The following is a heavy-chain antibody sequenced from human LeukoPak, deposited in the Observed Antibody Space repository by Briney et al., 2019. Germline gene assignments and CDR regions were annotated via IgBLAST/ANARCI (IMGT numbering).Heavy chain of an antibody. D-gene: IGHD3-16*01. CDR2: INNSGST. V-gene: IGHV4-34*01. J-gene: IGHJ4*02. Sequence: SETLSLTCAVYGASFSDSYWSWIRQSPEKGLEWIGEINNSGSTSYNPSLNSRVITSVDRSKNQFSLRLTSVTAADTAVYYCARGRYGPRLGNWGQGTLVTVSS. CDR1: GASFSDSY. CDR3: ARGRYGPRLGN.